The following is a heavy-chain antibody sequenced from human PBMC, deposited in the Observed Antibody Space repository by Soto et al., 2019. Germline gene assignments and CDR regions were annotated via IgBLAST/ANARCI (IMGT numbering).Heavy chain of an antibody. CDR1: GFTFSSYA. Sequence: GGSLRLSCAASGFTFSSYAMIWVRQAPGKGLEWVSAISGSGGSTYYADSVKGRFTISRDNSKNTLYLQMNSLRAEDTAVYYCAKDPRVDDFWSGYYAGDAFDIWGQGTMVTVSS. D-gene: IGHD3-3*01. J-gene: IGHJ3*02. CDR3: AKDPRVDDFWSGYYAGDAFDI. CDR2: ISGSGGST. V-gene: IGHV3-23*01.